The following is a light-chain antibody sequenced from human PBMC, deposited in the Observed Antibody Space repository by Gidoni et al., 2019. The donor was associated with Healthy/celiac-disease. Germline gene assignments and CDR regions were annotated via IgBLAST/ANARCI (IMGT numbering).Light chain of an antibody. CDR2: QDS. J-gene: IGLJ2*01. V-gene: IGLV3-1*01. CDR3: QAWDSSTAVV. Sequence: SYELTQPTSVSVSPGQTSSITCSVDKLGDKYACWYQHKPGQSPVLVIYQDSKRPSGIPEQFSGSNSGNTATLTISVTQAMDEADYYCQAWDSSTAVVFGGGTKLTVL. CDR1: KLGDKY.